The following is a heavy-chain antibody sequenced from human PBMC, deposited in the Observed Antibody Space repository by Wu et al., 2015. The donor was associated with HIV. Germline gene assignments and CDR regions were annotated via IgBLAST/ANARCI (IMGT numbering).Heavy chain of an antibody. CDR2: INPNSGGT. Sequence: QGQLVQSGGEVKKPGASVKVSCKASGYTFTGYYMHWVRQAPGQGLEWMGWINPNSGGTNYAQKFQGRVTMTRDTSISTAYMELSRLRSDDTAVYYCARARSYYDSSGFDYWGQGTLVTVSS. J-gene: IGHJ4*02. D-gene: IGHD3-22*01. CDR1: GYTFTGYY. V-gene: IGHV1-2*02. CDR3: ARARSYYDSSGFDY.